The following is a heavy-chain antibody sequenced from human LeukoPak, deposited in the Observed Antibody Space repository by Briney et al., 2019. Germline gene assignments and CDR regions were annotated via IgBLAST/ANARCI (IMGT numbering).Heavy chain of an antibody. CDR2: IWDDGTNK. D-gene: IGHD6-19*01. CDR1: GFTFSNFA. V-gene: IGHV3-33*01. CDR3: ARGLASSSGWYGVLDY. J-gene: IGHJ4*02. Sequence: GGSLRLSCAASGFTFSNFAMHWVRQAPGKGLEWVTVIWDDGTNKYHADSVRGRITISRDNSKNTLYLQMNTLRVDDTAVYYCARGLASSSGWYGVLDYWGQGTLVTVSS.